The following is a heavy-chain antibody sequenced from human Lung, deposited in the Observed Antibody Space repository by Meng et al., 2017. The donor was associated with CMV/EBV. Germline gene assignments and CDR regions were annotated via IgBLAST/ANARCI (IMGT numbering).Heavy chain of an antibody. Sequence: SQTLXLTXAVYGGSFSGYYWSWIRQPPGKGLEWIGEINHSGSTNYNPSLKSRVTISVDTSKNQFSLKLSSVTAADTAVYYCARAFGGTIFGVVNYYYGMDVXGQGXTVTVSS. CDR3: ARAFGGTIFGVVNYYYGMDV. CDR1: GGSFSGYY. V-gene: IGHV4-34*01. CDR2: INHSGST. J-gene: IGHJ6*02. D-gene: IGHD3-3*01.